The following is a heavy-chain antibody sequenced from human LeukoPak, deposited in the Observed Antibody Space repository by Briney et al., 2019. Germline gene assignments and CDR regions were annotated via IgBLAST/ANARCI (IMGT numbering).Heavy chain of an antibody. CDR1: GYTFTGYY. CDR2: INPNSGGT. CDR3: ARGRTTEYYYYYYMDV. V-gene: IGHV1-2*02. D-gene: IGHD1-7*01. J-gene: IGHJ6*03. Sequence: VASVKVSCKASGYTFTGYYMHWVRQAPGQGLEWMGWINPNSGGTNYAQKFQGRVTMTRDTSISTAYMELSRLGSDDTAVYYCARGRTTEYYYYYYMDVWGKGTTVTVSS.